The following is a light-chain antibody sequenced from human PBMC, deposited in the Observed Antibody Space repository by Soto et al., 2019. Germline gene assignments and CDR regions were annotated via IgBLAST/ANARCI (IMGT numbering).Light chain of an antibody. CDR2: GAS. J-gene: IGKJ1*01. CDR3: QHYNSYSEA. Sequence: SVLTQSPVTLSLAPCERATLSCGSSHIVSISHLAWYQQKPGQAPRLLIYGASSRATGLPDRLSGSGSGTDFTLTISSLQPDDFATYYCQHYNSYSEAFGQGTKVDIK. CDR1: HIVSISH. V-gene: IGKV3-20*01.